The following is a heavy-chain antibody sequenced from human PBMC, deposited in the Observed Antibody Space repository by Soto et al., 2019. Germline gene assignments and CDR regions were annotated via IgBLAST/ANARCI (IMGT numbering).Heavy chain of an antibody. CDR1: GGSISSYY. V-gene: IGHV4-59*08. CDR2: IYYSGST. D-gene: IGHD6-13*01. CDR3: ARRYGSSFDY. J-gene: IGHJ4*02. Sequence: SETLSLTCTVSGGSISSYYWSWIRQPPGKGLEWIGYIYYSGSTNYNPSLKGRVTISVDTSKNQFSLKLSSVTAADTAVYYCARRYGSSFDYWGQGTLVTVS.